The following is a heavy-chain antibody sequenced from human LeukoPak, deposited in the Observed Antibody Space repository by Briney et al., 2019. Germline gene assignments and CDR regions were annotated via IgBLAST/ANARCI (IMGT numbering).Heavy chain of an antibody. CDR1: GGTFSSYA. CDR2: IIPIFGTA. V-gene: IGHV1-69*13. Sequence: SVKVSCKASGGTFSSYAISWMRQAPGQGLEWMGGIIPIFGTANYAQKFQGRVTITADESTSTAYMELSSLRSEDTAVYYCARSAVLRYFDWLFGYWGQGTLVTVSS. CDR3: ARSAVLRYFDWLFGY. J-gene: IGHJ4*02. D-gene: IGHD3-9*01.